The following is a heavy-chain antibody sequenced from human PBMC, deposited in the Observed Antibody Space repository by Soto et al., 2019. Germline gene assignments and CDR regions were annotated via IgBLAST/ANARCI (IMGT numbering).Heavy chain of an antibody. D-gene: IGHD5-12*01. Sequence: PSETLSLTCTVSGGSISCHSWIWIRQPAGRGLEWIGHIYPSGSTSYNPSLRSRVTMSPDTSKNQIFLNLTSVTAADTAVFYCVRGRSYSVYDFWGPGTLVTVSS. CDR1: GGSISCHS. V-gene: IGHV4-4*07. CDR3: VRGRSYSVYDF. J-gene: IGHJ4*02. CDR2: IYPSGST.